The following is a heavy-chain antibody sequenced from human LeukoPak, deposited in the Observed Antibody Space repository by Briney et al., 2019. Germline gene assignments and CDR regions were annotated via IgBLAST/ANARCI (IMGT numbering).Heavy chain of an antibody. J-gene: IGHJ4*02. V-gene: IGHV3-48*01. D-gene: IGHD6-19*01. CDR3: ARDDRITVAARGFPKDY. CDR1: GFTFSSYS. CDR2: ISSSSNFI. Sequence: GGSLRLSCAASGFTFSSYSMNWVRQAPGKGLEWVSYISSSSNFIYYADSVKGRFTISRDNAKNSLYLQMNSLRAEDTAVYYCARDDRITVAARGFPKDYWGQGTLVTVSS.